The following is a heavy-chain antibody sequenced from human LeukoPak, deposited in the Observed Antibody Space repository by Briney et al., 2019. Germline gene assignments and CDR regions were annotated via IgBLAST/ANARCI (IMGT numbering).Heavy chain of an antibody. CDR3: AREDSSSWYVYYYYYMDV. CDR2: INPNSGGT. V-gene: IGHV1-2*02. Sequence: GASVKVSCKASGYTFTGYYMHWVRQAPGQGLEWMGWINPNSGGTNYAQKFQGRVTMTRDTSISTAYMELSRLRSDDTAVYYCAREDSSSWYVYYYYYMDVWGKGTTVTVSS. CDR1: GYTFTGYY. J-gene: IGHJ6*03. D-gene: IGHD6-13*01.